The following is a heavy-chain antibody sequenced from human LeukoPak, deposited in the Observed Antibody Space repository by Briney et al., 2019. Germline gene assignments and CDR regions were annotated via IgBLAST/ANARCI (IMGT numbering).Heavy chain of an antibody. D-gene: IGHD3-10*01. Sequence: SETLSLTCTVSGDSISTYYWTWIRQPPGKGLEWIGYIYYSGSTSYNASLKSRVTISVDMSKNQFSLKLTSVTAGDTAVYYCARGALWFTGGLDPWGQGTLVTVSS. J-gene: IGHJ5*02. CDR2: IYYSGST. V-gene: IGHV4-59*01. CDR1: GDSISTYY. CDR3: ARGALWFTGGLDP.